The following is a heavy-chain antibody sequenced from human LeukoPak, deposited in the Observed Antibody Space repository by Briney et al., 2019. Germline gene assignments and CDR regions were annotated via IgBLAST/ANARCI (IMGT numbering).Heavy chain of an antibody. CDR2: INPNGITT. J-gene: IGHJ4*02. Sequence: GGSLRLSCAAAGFIFRNYWMHWVRQAPGKGLVWVARINPNGITTTYTDSVKGRFTISRDNAKNTLYLQMNSLRAEDTAVYYCAKDFAGDRDYWGQGTLVTVSS. CDR1: GFIFRNYW. D-gene: IGHD4-17*01. V-gene: IGHV3-74*01. CDR3: AKDFAGDRDY.